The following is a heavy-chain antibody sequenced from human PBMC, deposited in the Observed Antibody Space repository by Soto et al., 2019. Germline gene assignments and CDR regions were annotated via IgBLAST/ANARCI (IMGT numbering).Heavy chain of an antibody. V-gene: IGHV1-69*01. J-gene: IGHJ5*02. CDR1: GGTFDSYV. CDR2: IMPIFGTP. CDR3: ARVHSSGIFYFVDP. D-gene: IGHD3-10*01. Sequence: QVQLVQSGAEVKKPGSSVKVSCKASGGTFDSYVISWLRQAPGQGLEWMGGIMPIFGTPNYAQKFRGRVTISADESTSTAYSELSSLTSDDTAVYYCARVHSSGIFYFVDPWGQGTLVTVSS.